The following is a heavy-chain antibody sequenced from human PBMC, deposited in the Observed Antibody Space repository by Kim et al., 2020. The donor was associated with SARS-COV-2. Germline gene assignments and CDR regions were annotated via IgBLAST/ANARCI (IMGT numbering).Heavy chain of an antibody. V-gene: IGHV4-39*01. CDR3: AAYYYYGMDV. CDR2: T. Sequence: TYYNPSLKSRVTISVDTSKNQFSLKLSSVTAADTAVYYCAAYYYYGMDVWGQGTTVTVSS. J-gene: IGHJ6*02.